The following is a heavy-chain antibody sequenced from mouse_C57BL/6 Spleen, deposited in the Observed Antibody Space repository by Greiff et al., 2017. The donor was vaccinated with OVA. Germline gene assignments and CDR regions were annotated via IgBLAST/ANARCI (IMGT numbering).Heavy chain of an antibody. CDR2: INYDGSST. V-gene: IGHV5-16*01. Sequence: EVQVVESEGGLVQPGSSMKLSCTASGFTFSDYYMAWVRQVPEKGLEWVANINYDGSSTYYLDSLKSRFIISRDNAKNILYLQMSSLKSEDTATYYCARESLYYYGSSWWYFDVWGTGTTVTVSS. J-gene: IGHJ1*03. CDR3: ARESLYYYGSSWWYFDV. CDR1: GFTFSDYY. D-gene: IGHD1-1*01.